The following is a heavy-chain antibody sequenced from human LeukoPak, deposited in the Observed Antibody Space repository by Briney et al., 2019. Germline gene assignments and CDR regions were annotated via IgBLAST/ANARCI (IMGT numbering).Heavy chain of an antibody. Sequence: GGSLRLSCAASGFTFSSYWMHWVRQAPGKGLVWVSRINSDGSSTSYADSVEGRFTISRDNAKNTLYLQMNSLRAEDTAVYYCAMGPYYYDSSGYYYWGQGTLVTVSS. CDR1: GFTFSSYW. CDR3: AMGPYYYDSSGYYY. V-gene: IGHV3-74*01. D-gene: IGHD3-22*01. CDR2: INSDGSST. J-gene: IGHJ4*02.